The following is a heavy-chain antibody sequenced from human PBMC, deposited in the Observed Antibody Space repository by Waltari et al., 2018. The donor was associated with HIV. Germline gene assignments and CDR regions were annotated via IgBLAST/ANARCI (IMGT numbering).Heavy chain of an antibody. J-gene: IGHJ4*02. V-gene: IGHV3-53*01. CDR1: GFLSSGNY. Sequence: EVQLVESGGGLIQPGGSLRLSCAPSGFLSSGNYIRWVRQAPGKGLEWVSFIYSGGSTYYADSVKGRFTISRDNSKNTMYLQMNSLRAEDTAVYYCARETSGGGLDYWGQGTLVTVSS. CDR2: IYSGGST. D-gene: IGHD1-26*01. CDR3: ARETSGGGLDY.